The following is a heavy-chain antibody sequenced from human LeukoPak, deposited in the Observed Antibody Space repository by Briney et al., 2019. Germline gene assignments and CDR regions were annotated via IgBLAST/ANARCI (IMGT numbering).Heavy chain of an antibody. D-gene: IGHD3-10*01. CDR1: GYTFTSYG. V-gene: IGHV1-69*05. Sequence: ASVKVSCKASGYTFTSYGISWVRRAPGQGLEWMGGIIPMFGTPNYAQRFQGRVTITTDESTSTAYMELSSLRSDDTAVYYCAREGRTYYMDVWGKGTTVTVSS. J-gene: IGHJ6*03. CDR3: AREGRTYYMDV. CDR2: IIPMFGTP.